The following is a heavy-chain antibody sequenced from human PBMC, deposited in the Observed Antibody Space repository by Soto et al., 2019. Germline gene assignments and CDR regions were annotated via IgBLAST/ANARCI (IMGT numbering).Heavy chain of an antibody. D-gene: IGHD3-10*01. CDR2: INSDGSST. CDR1: GFTFSSYW. CDR3: AKVRVGEVFVGMDV. V-gene: IGHV3-74*01. J-gene: IGHJ6*02. Sequence: EVQLVESGGGLVQPGGSLRLSCAASGFTFSSYWMHWVRQAPGKGLVWVSRINSDGSSTSYADSVKGRFTISRDNAKNTLYLQMNSLRAEDTAVYYCAKVRVGEVFVGMDVWGQGTTVTVSS.